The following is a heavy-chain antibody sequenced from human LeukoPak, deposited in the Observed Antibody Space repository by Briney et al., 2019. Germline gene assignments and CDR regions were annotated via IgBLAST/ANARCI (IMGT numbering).Heavy chain of an antibody. V-gene: IGHV3-74*01. CDR2: INSDESST. CDR3: ARALAVAGSVGGLVD. D-gene: IGHD6-19*01. Sequence: GSLRLSCAASGFTFSSYWMHWVRPAPGKGLMWLSRINSDESSTSYADSVKGRFIISRDNAQNTLYLQMNSLRAEDTAVYYCARALAVAGSVGGLVDWGQGTLVTVSS. CDR1: GFTFSSYW. J-gene: IGHJ4*02.